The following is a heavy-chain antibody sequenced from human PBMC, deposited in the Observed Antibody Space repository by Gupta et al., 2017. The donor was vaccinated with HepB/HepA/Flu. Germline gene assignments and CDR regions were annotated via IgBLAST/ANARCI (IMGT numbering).Heavy chain of an antibody. CDR3: AKDTRDDYGDYGAGDWYFDL. CDR1: GFTFDDYA. V-gene: IGHV3-9*03. Sequence: EVQLVESGGGLVQPGRSLRLSCAASGFTFDDYAMHWVRQAPGKGLEWVSGISWNSGSIGYADSVKGRFTISRDNAKNSLYLQMNSLRAEDMALYYCAKDTRDDYGDYGAGDWYFDLWGRGTLVTVYS. CDR2: ISWNSGSI. D-gene: IGHD4-17*01. J-gene: IGHJ2*01.